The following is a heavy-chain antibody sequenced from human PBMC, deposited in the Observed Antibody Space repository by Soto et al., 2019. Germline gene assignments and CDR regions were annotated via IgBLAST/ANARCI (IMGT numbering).Heavy chain of an antibody. D-gene: IGHD6-19*01. Sequence: SVKVSCKASGGTFSSYAISWVRQAPGQGLEWMGGIIPIFGTANYAQKSQGRVTITADESTSTAYMELSSLRSEDTAVYYCARGAAVAGSNYYYGMDVWGQGTTVTVS. J-gene: IGHJ6*02. CDR2: IIPIFGTA. CDR1: GGTFSSYA. V-gene: IGHV1-69*13. CDR3: ARGAAVAGSNYYYGMDV.